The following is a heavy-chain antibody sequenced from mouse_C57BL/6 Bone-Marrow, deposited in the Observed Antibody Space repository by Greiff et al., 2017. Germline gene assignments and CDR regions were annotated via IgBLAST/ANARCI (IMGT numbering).Heavy chain of an antibody. CDR2: IDPSDSDT. J-gene: IGHJ3*01. V-gene: IGHV1-52*01. D-gene: IGHD1-1*01. CDR3: ASAYYGSSYGWFAY. CDR1: GYTFTSYW. Sequence: QVQLQQSGAELVRPGSSVQLSCKASGYTFTSYWMHWVQQRPIQGLEWIGNIDPSDSDTHYNQKFKDKATLTVDNSSSTAYMQLSSLTSEDSAVYYCASAYYGSSYGWFAYWGQGTLVTVSA.